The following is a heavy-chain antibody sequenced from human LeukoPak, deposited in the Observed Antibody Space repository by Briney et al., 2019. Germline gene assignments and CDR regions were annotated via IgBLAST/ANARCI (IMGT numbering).Heavy chain of an antibody. CDR2: IYPGDSDT. J-gene: IGHJ4*02. Sequence: GESLKISCKGSEYSFTSYWIGWVRQMPGKGLEWMGIIYPGDSDTRYSPSFQGQVTISADKSISTAYLQWSSLKASDTAMYYCARQWDIVATVGVLSWSYWGQGTLVTVSS. CDR1: EYSFTSYW. D-gene: IGHD5-12*01. CDR3: ARQWDIVATVGVLSWSY. V-gene: IGHV5-51*01.